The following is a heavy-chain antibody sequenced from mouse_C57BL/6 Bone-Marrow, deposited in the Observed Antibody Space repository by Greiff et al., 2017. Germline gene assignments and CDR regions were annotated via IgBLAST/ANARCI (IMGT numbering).Heavy chain of an antibody. CDR1: GFTFSSYG. CDR3: ARRYERFAY. Sequence: EVHLVESGGDLVKPGGSLKLSCAASGFTFSSYGMSWVRQTPDKRLEWVATISSGGSYTYYPDSVKGRFTISRDNAKNTLYLQMSSLKSEDTAMYYCARRYERFAYWGQGTLVTVSA. V-gene: IGHV5-6*01. D-gene: IGHD2-3*01. CDR2: ISSGGSYT. J-gene: IGHJ3*01.